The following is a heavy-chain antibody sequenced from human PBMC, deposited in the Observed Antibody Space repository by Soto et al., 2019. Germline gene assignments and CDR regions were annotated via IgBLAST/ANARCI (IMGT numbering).Heavy chain of an antibody. J-gene: IGHJ6*02. CDR2: ISGSGGST. CDR1: GFTFSSYA. CDR3: AKGGSSSSYYGMDV. V-gene: IGHV3-23*01. D-gene: IGHD6-6*01. Sequence: GGSLRLSCAASGFTFSSYAMSWVRQAPGKGLEWVSAISGSGGSTYYADSVKGRFTISRDNSKNTLYLQMNSLRAEDTAVYYCAKGGSSSSYYGMDVWGQGTTVTVSS.